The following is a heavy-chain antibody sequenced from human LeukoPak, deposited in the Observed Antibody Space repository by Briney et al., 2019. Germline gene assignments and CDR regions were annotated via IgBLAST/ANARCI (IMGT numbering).Heavy chain of an antibody. CDR1: GGTFSSYA. Sequence: SVKVSCKASGGTFSSYAISWVRQAPGQGLEWMGGIIPIFGTANYAQKFQGRVTITRDTSASTAYMELSSLRSEDTAVYYCARDTPSGGYSYGYDYWGQGTLVTVSS. D-gene: IGHD5-18*01. CDR3: ARDTPSGGYSYGYDY. CDR2: IIPIFGTA. J-gene: IGHJ4*02. V-gene: IGHV1-69*05.